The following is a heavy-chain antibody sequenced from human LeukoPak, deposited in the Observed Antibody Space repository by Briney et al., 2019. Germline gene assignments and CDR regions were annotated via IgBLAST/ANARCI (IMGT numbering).Heavy chain of an antibody. Sequence: ASVKVSCKASGYTFTGYYIHWVRQAPGQGLEWMGWINPKSGGTNYAQKFQGRVTMTRDTSISTAYMELSRLRFDDTAVYYCARAVRWELLDFDYWGQGTLVTVSS. CDR3: ARAVRWELLDFDY. CDR2: INPKSGGT. J-gene: IGHJ4*02. D-gene: IGHD1-26*01. V-gene: IGHV1-2*02. CDR1: GYTFTGYY.